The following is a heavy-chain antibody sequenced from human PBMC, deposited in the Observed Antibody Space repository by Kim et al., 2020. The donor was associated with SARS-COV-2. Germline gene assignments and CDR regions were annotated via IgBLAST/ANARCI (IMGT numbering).Heavy chain of an antibody. J-gene: IGHJ4*02. D-gene: IGHD2-2*01. Sequence: GESLKISCKGSGYSFTSYWIGWVRQMPGKGLEWMGIIYPGDSDTRYSPSFQGQVTISADKSISTAYLQWSSLKASDTAMYYCARALGYCSSTSCFDYYFDYWGQGTLVTVSS. CDR1: GYSFTSYW. V-gene: IGHV5-51*01. CDR2: IYPGDSDT. CDR3: ARALGYCSSTSCFDYYFDY.